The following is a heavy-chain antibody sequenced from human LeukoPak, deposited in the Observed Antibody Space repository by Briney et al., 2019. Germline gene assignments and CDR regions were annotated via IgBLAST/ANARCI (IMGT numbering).Heavy chain of an antibody. D-gene: IGHD3-16*01. J-gene: IGHJ4*02. Sequence: GGSLRLSCAASGFTVSNNYMSWVRQAPGKGLEGVSVIYSGDNTYYVESVKGRFTISRDNSKNPLFLQMNRLEAEDTAVYYCAGRRVLDASFDYWGQGTLVTVSS. CDR2: IYSGDNT. CDR3: AGRRVLDASFDY. CDR1: GFTVSNNY. V-gene: IGHV3-66*02.